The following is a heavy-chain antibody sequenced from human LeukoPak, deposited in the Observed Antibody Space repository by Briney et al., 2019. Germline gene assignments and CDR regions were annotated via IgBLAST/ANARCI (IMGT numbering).Heavy chain of an antibody. J-gene: IGHJ4*02. CDR3: ARGGGETPIRGYSYGYLSATPQTHFDY. D-gene: IGHD5-18*01. CDR1: GYTFTACY. CDR2: INPNSGGT. V-gene: IGHV1-2*02. Sequence: ASVKVSCKASGYTFTACYMHWVRQAPGQGLEWMGWINPNSGGTNYAQKFQGRVTMTRDTSISRAYMELSRLRSDDTAVYYCARGGGETPIRGYSYGYLSATPQTHFDYWGQGTLVTVSS.